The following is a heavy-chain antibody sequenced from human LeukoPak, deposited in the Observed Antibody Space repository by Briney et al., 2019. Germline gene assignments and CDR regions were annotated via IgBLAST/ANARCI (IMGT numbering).Heavy chain of an antibody. V-gene: IGHV3-33*06. Sequence: PGRSLRLSCAASGFTFSSYGMHWVRQAPGKGLEWVAVIWYDGSNKYYADSVKGRFTISRDNSKNTLYLQMNSLRAEDTAVYYCAKDLEAYHYRSCYALDFLGQGTLVTVSS. CDR2: IWYDGSNK. CDR3: AKDLEAYHYRSCYALDF. D-gene: IGHD3-22*01. CDR1: GFTFSSYG. J-gene: IGHJ4*02.